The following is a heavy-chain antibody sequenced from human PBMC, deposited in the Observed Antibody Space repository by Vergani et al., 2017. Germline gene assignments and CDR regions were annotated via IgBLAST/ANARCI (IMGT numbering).Heavy chain of an antibody. CDR3: ARHXNLYGDYGSYTPDGYFDY. V-gene: IGHV5-51*01. Sequence: EVPLVQSGAEVQKPGESLKISCKGSGYSFNSYWIGWVRQMPGKGLEWMGIIYPGDSDTRYSPSFQGQVTISADRSISTAYLQWSSLKASDTAMYYGARHXNLYGDYGSYTPDGYFDYWGQGTLVTVSS. D-gene: IGHD4-17*01. J-gene: IGHJ4*02. CDR2: IYPGDSDT. CDR1: GYSFNSYW.